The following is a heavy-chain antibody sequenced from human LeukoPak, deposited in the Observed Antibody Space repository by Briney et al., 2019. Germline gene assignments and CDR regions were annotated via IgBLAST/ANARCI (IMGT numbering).Heavy chain of an antibody. J-gene: IGHJ5*02. Sequence: PSETLSLTCTVSGGSISSSSYYWGWIRQPPGKGLEWIGSIYYSGSTYYNPSLKSRVTISVDTSKNQFSLKLSSVTAADTAVYYCAIGYCSSISCYTGFDLWGQGTLVTVSS. D-gene: IGHD2-2*02. CDR1: GGSISSSSYY. CDR3: AIGYCSSISCYTGFDL. V-gene: IGHV4-39*07. CDR2: IYYSGST.